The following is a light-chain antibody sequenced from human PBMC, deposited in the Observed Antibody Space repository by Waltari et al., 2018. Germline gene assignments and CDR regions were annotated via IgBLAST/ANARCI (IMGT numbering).Light chain of an antibody. Sequence: SYELTQPPSVSVSPGQTARITCAGGARPKHSAYWYQQKAGQAPVLVVYKNNERPSGIPERLSGSSSGQTVTLTISGVQAEDEADYYCQSADSSGTYVIFGGGTKLTVL. V-gene: IGLV3-25*03. CDR3: QSADSSGTYVI. CDR2: KNN. J-gene: IGLJ2*01. CDR1: ARPKHS.